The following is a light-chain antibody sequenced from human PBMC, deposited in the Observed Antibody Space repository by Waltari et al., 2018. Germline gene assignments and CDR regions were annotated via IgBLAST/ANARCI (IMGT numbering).Light chain of an antibody. CDR3: SSYTSSSSGV. V-gene: IGLV2-14*01. CDR2: EVS. Sequence: QSALTQPASVSGSPGQSITISCTGTSSDVGGYNYVSWYQQHPGKAPKFMIYEVSNRPSGVSNRFSGSKSGNTASLTISGLQAEDEADYSCSSYTSSSSGVFGGGTKLTVL. J-gene: IGLJ3*02. CDR1: SSDVGGYNY.